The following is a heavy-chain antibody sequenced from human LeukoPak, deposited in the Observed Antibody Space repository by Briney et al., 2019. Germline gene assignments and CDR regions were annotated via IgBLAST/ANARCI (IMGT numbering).Heavy chain of an antibody. V-gene: IGHV4-4*07. CDR2: IYTSGST. CDR1: GGSISSYY. J-gene: IGHJ4*02. Sequence: KASETLSLTCTVSGGSISSYYWSWIRQPAGKGLEWIGRIYTSGSTNYNPSLKSRVAISVDTSQDQFSLELTSVTAADTAVYYCARHRPPGFCSGGVCYTSAPIVLWGQGTLVIVSS. D-gene: IGHD2-15*01. CDR3: ARHRPPGFCSGGVCYTSAPIVL.